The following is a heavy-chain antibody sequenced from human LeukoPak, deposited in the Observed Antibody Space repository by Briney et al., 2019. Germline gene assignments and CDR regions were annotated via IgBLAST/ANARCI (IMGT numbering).Heavy chain of an antibody. CDR1: GGTFSSYA. D-gene: IGHD2-2*02. Sequence: SVKVSCKASGGTFSSYAISWVRQAPGQGLEWMGGIIPIFGTANYAQKFQGRVTITADESTSTAYMELSSLRSEDTAVYYCARDSRPAAIHIAFDIWGQGTMVTVSS. CDR3: ARDSRPAAIHIAFDI. J-gene: IGHJ3*02. CDR2: IIPIFGTA. V-gene: IGHV1-69*01.